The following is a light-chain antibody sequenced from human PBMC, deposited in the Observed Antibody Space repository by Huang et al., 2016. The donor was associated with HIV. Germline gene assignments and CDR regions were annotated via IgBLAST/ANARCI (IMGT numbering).Light chain of an antibody. CDR3: QQPGS. Sequence: EIVLTQSPATLSLSPGERATLSCRASQSVGGYLAWYQQKPGQPPRLLIYETSNRATGIPARLSGSGSETDFTLTISSLEPEDFAVYYCQQPGSFGQGTKVDIK. CDR1: QSVGGY. J-gene: IGKJ2*01. CDR2: ETS. V-gene: IGKV3-11*01.